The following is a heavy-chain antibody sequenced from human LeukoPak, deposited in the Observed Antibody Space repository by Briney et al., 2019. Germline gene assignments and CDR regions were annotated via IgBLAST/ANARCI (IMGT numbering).Heavy chain of an antibody. J-gene: IGHJ4*02. CDR1: GFTFSSYA. CDR3: ASMAYDFWSGYTY. CDR2: ISGSGGST. Sequence: GGSLRLSCAASGFTFSSYAMSWVRQAPGKGLEWVSAISGSGGSTYYADSVKGRFTISRDNARNSLYLQMNSLRAEDTAVYYCASMAYDFWSGYTYWGQGTLVTVSS. D-gene: IGHD3-3*01. V-gene: IGHV3-23*01.